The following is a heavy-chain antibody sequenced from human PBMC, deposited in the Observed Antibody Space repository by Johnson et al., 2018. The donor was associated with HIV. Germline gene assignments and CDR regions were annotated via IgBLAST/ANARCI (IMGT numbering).Heavy chain of an antibody. Sequence: SWIRQAPGKGLEWVSGINWNGGSTGYADSVKGRLTISRDNAKNSLYLQMNSLRAEDTALYYCARSGAGAAFDIWGQGTMVTVSS. CDR3: ARSGAGAAFDI. J-gene: IGHJ3*02. D-gene: IGHD6-19*01. V-gene: IGHV3-20*03. CDR2: INWNGGST.